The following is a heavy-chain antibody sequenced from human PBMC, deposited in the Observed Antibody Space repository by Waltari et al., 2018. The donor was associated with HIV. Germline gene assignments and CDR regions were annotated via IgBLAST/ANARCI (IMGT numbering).Heavy chain of an antibody. CDR2: IYYSGIT. Sequence: QVQLQESGPGLVNPAEPLSRTCTVSGAAINPYFWSWIRQPPGKGLEWIGHIYYSGITKYNPSLTSRVRISVDTSKKQISLKVKSVTTADTAMYYCARDADGLDDWGQGTLVTVSS. CDR1: GAAINPYF. V-gene: IGHV4-59*01. CDR3: ARDADGLDD. J-gene: IGHJ4*02.